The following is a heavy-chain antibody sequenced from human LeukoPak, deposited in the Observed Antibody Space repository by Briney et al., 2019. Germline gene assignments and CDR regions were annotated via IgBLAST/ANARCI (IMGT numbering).Heavy chain of an antibody. V-gene: IGHV1-18*01. CDR2: ISAYNGNT. CDR3: ARDKSGRAAIDYYYYGMDV. CDR1: GYTFTSYG. J-gene: IGHJ6*02. Sequence: ASVKVSCKASGYTFTSYGISWVRQAPGQGLEWMGWISAYNGNTNYAQKLQGRVTMTTDTSTSTAYMELRSLRSDDTAVYYCARDKSGRAAIDYYYYGMDVWGQGTTVTVSS. D-gene: IGHD3-10*01.